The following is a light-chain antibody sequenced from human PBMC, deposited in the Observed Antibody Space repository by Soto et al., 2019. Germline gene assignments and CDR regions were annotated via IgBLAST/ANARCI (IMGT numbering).Light chain of an antibody. CDR1: SSDVGGYNF. J-gene: IGLJ2*01. V-gene: IGLV2-8*01. CDR3: SSYAGSNIVV. Sequence: QSALTQPPSASGSPGQSVTISCTGTSSDVGGYNFVSWYQQHPGKAPKLMIYEVSERPSGVPDRFSGSKPGNTASLTVYGLQAEDEADYYCSSYAGSNIVVFGGGTKLTVL. CDR2: EVS.